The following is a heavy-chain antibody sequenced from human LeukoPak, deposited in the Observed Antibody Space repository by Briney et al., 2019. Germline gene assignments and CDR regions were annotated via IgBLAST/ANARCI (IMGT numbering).Heavy chain of an antibody. V-gene: IGHV3-33*03. CDR1: GFTFSHFG. J-gene: IGHJ4*02. CDR2: IWSDGTNK. D-gene: IGHD4-11*01. CDR3: AKDAQRGFDYSNSLEY. Sequence: GGSLRLSCAASGFTFSHFGFHWLRQAPGKGLEWVAVIWSDGTNKYYGNSVKGRFTIHRDDSQNRVYLQMNNLRVDDTAIYFCAKDAQRGFDYSNSLEYWGQGSPVTVSS.